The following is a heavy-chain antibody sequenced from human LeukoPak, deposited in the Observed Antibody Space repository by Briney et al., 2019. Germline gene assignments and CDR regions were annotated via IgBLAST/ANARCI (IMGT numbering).Heavy chain of an antibody. CDR3: ARDLVENSRGHDF. CDR2: IYYSGST. Sequence: ETLSLTCTVSSGSLSSYYWSWIRQPPGKGLEWIGYIYYSGSTNYNPSLKSRVSMSVGTSKIQFSLKLSSVIAADTAVYYCARDLVENSRGHDFWGQGILVIVSS. J-gene: IGHJ4*02. D-gene: IGHD2-15*01. CDR1: SGSLSSYY. V-gene: IGHV4-59*01.